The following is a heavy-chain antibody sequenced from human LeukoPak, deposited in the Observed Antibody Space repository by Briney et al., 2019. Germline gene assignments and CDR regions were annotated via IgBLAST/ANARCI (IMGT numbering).Heavy chain of an antibody. Sequence: GGSLRLSCAASGFTFSSYAMSWVRQAPGRGLEWVSAISDNGGSTYYADSVKGRFTISRDNSKNPLYLQMNSLRAEDTAVYYCYCSGTGSHFDYGGQGTLVTVSS. CDR1: GFTFSSYA. CDR3: YCSGTGSHFDY. CDR2: ISDNGGST. D-gene: IGHD2-2*01. J-gene: IGHJ4*02. V-gene: IGHV3-23*01.